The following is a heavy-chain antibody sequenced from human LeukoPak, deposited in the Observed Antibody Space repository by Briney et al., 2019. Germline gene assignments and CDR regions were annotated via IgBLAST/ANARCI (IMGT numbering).Heavy chain of an antibody. V-gene: IGHV4-30-2*01. CDR3: ARGGDILTGQGFDP. CDR2: IYHSGST. J-gene: IGHJ5*02. Sequence: SETLSLTCTVSGGSISSGGYSWSWIRQPPGKGLEWIGYIYHSGSTYYNPSLKSRVTISVDRSKNQFSPKLSSVTAADTAVYYCARGGDILTGQGFDPWGQGTLVTVSS. D-gene: IGHD3-9*01. CDR1: GGSISSGGYS.